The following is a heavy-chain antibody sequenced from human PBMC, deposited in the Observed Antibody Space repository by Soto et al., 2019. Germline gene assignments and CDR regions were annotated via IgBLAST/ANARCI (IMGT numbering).Heavy chain of an antibody. V-gene: IGHV1-8*01. CDR2: MNPNSGNT. CDR3: ARERRDDYGDYNWFDP. D-gene: IGHD4-17*01. J-gene: IGHJ5*02. CDR1: GYTFTSYD. Sequence: QVQLVQSGAEVKKPGASVKVSCKASGYTFTSYDINWVRQATGQGLEWMGWMNPNSGNTGYAQKFQGRVTMTRNTSISTAYMELSSLRSEDTAVSYCARERRDDYGDYNWFDPWGQGTLVTVSS.